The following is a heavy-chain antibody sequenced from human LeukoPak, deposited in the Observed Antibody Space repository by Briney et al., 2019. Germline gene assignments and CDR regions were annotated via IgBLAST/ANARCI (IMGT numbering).Heavy chain of an antibody. CDR3: AKDRQAIRLWLSSIDY. V-gene: IGHV3-23*01. CDR2: ISGSGGST. CDR1: GFTFSSYA. D-gene: IGHD5-18*01. J-gene: IGHJ4*02. Sequence: GGSLRLSCAASGFTFSSYAMSWVRQAPGKGLEWVSAISGSGGSTYYADSVKGRFTISRDNSKNTLYLQMNSLRAEDTAVYYCAKDRQAIRLWLSSIDYWGQGTLVTVSS.